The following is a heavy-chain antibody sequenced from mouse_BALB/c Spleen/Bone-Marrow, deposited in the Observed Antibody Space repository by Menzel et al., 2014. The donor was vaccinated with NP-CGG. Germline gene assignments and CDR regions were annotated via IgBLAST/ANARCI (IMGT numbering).Heavy chain of an antibody. Sequence: EVQGVESGGGLVQSGGSLRLSCATSGFTFTDYYMSWVRQPPGKALEWLGFIRNKANGYTTEYSASVEGRFTISRDNSQSILYLQMNTLRAEDSATYYCARDYGNYVRFAYWGQGTLVTVSA. CDR2: IRNKANGYTT. CDR1: GFTFTDYY. J-gene: IGHJ3*01. D-gene: IGHD2-1*01. V-gene: IGHV7-3*02. CDR3: ARDYGNYVRFAY.